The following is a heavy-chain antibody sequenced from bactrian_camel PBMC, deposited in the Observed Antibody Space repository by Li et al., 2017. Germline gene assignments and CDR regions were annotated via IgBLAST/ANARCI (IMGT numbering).Heavy chain of an antibody. Sequence: HVQLVESGGGSVQAGGSLTLSCTASESTYRSICMAWFRQAPGSQRETVATVDSNGVTKVAGSVKGRFTVSKDNAKNTLYLRMDNLKLEDTALYTCAAEDQAPWDMGWICNYNSWGQGTQVTVS. D-gene: IGHD3*01. CDR2: VDSNGVT. CDR3: AAEDQAPWDMGWICNYNS. CDR1: ESTYRSIC. V-gene: IGHV3S53*01. J-gene: IGHJ4*01.